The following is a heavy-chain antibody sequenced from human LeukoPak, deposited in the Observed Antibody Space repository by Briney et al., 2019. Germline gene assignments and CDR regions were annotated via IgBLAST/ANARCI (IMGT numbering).Heavy chain of an antibody. CDR1: GFTFSSYA. V-gene: IGHV3-23*01. D-gene: IGHD5-18*01. Sequence: PGGSLILSCAASGFTFSSYAMSWVRQAPGKGLEGVSAISGSGGSTYYADSLKGRFTISRDNSKNTLYLQMNSLRAEDTAVYYCAKDLAYSYAQNYSYYGMDDWGQGTTVTVSS. J-gene: IGHJ6*02. CDR3: AKDLAYSYAQNYSYYGMDD. CDR2: ISGSGGST.